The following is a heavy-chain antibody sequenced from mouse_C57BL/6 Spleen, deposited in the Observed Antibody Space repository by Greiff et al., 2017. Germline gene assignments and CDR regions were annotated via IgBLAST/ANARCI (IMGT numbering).Heavy chain of an antibody. CDR2: ISYDGSN. CDR3: ARGEVTTYFDV. Sequence: DVKLQESGPGLVKPSQSLSLTCSVTGYSITSGYYWNWIRQFPGNKLEWMGYISYDGSNNYNPSLKNRISITRDPSKNQFFLKLNSVTTADTATYCCARGEVTTYFDVWGTGTTVTVSS. J-gene: IGHJ1*03. V-gene: IGHV3-6*01. CDR1: GYSITSGYY. D-gene: IGHD2-2*01.